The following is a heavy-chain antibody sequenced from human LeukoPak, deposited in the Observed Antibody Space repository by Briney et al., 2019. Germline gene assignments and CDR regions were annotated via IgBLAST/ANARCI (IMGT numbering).Heavy chain of an antibody. J-gene: IGHJ4*02. CDR2: INDRSNFK. Sequence: GGSLRLSCVASGFSFSDYAMSWVRQSPGQGLQWVSVINDRSNFKVYADSVRGRFIISRDNSQNTLYLEMNSLRADDTAIYYCAKDHFTGGDYGDYFDLWGQGVLVAVSS. CDR1: GFSFSDYA. CDR3: AKDHFTGGDYGDYFDL. V-gene: IGHV3-23*01. D-gene: IGHD3-16*01.